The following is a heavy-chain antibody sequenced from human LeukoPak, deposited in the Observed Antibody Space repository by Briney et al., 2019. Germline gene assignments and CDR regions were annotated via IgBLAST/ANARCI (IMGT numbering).Heavy chain of an antibody. CDR1: GFTFDDYA. CDR3: AKDTGGNYYYYMDV. J-gene: IGHJ6*03. D-gene: IGHD3-10*01. CDR2: ISWDGGST. Sequence: GGSLRLSCAASGFTFDDYAMHWVRQAPGKGLEWVSLISWDGGSTYYADSVKGRFTISRDNSKNSLYLQMNSLRAEDTALYYCAKDTGGNYYYYMDVWGKGTTVTVSS. V-gene: IGHV3-43D*03.